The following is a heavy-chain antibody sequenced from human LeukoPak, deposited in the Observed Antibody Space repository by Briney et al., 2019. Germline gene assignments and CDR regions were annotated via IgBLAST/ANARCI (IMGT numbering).Heavy chain of an antibody. CDR2: IIPIFGTA. D-gene: IGHD6-13*01. CDR3: AKLSSSWYVFDY. CDR1: GGTFSSYA. Sequence: SVKVSCKASGGTFSSYAISWVRQAPGQGLEWMGGIIPIFGTANYAQKFQGRVTITADKSTSTAYMELSSLRAEDTAVYYCAKLSSSWYVFDYWGQGTLVTVSS. J-gene: IGHJ4*02. V-gene: IGHV1-69*06.